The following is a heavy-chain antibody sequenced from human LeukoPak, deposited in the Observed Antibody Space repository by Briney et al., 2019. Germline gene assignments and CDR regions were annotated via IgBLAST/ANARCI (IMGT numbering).Heavy chain of an antibody. Sequence: GGSLRLSCAASGFTFSSYAMSWVRQAPGKGLEWVSAISGSGGSTYYADSVKGRFTISRDNSKNTLYLQMNSLRAEDTAVYYCAKSDGVLPRGSSSDYWGQGTLVTVSS. CDR2: ISGSGGST. D-gene: IGHD3-10*01. J-gene: IGHJ4*02. V-gene: IGHV3-23*01. CDR3: AKSDGVLPRGSSSDY. CDR1: GFTFSSYA.